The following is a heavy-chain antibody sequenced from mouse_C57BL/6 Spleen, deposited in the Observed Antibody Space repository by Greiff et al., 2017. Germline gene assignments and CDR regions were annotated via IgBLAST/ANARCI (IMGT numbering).Heavy chain of an antibody. V-gene: IGHV1-81*01. CDR2: IYPRSGNT. Sequence: QVQLQQSGAELARPGASVKLSCKASGYTFTSYGISWVKQRTGKGLEWIGAIYPRSGNTYYNEKYKCKAILAADKSSSTAYMKLRCLTYEDSAVYFCARGYSDGYYLYFDVWGTGTTVTVSS. J-gene: IGHJ1*03. D-gene: IGHD2-3*01. CDR1: GYTFTSYG. CDR3: ARGYSDGYYLYFDV.